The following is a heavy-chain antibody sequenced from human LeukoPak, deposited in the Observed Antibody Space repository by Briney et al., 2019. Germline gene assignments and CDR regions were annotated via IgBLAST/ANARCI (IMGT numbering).Heavy chain of an antibody. D-gene: IGHD6-19*01. J-gene: IGHJ4*02. Sequence: GGSLRLSCAASGFTFSSYAMHWVRQAPGKGLEWVAVISYDGSNKYYADSVKGRFTISRDTSKNTLHLQMNSLRAEDTAVYYCASWPGGWYGEDSWGQGTLVTVSS. CDR3: ASWPGGWYGEDS. CDR1: GFTFSSYA. V-gene: IGHV3-30*14. CDR2: ISYDGSNK.